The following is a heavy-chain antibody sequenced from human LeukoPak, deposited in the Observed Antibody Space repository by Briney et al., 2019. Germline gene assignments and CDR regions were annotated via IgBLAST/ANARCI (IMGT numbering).Heavy chain of an antibody. J-gene: IGHJ4*02. CDR2: TNVDSGGT. Sequence: ASVNVSCKSSGHIFTDNYMHLVRHPHAQGLELMGCTNVDSGGTKYAEKFQGRVTMTRDTSVSTAFMDLTRLTSDDTAVYYCARDSKVTGTSFDSWGQGTLVTVSS. D-gene: IGHD2-21*02. CDR1: GHIFTDNY. CDR3: ARDSKVTGTSFDS. V-gene: IGHV1-2*02.